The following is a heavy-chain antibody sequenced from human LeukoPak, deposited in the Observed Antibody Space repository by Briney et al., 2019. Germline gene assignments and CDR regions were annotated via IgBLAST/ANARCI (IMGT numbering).Heavy chain of an antibody. J-gene: IGHJ6*02. CDR1: GGTFSSYA. CDR2: IIPIFGTA. CDR3: ATQSPLSTVTTLLPYYYYGMDV. Sequence: ASVKVSCKASGGTFSSYATSWVRQAPGQGLEWMGGIIPIFGTANYAQKFQGRVTITADESTSTAYMELSSLRSEDTAVYYCATQSPLSTVTTLLPYYYYGMDVWGQGTTVTVSS. V-gene: IGHV1-69*01. D-gene: IGHD4-11*01.